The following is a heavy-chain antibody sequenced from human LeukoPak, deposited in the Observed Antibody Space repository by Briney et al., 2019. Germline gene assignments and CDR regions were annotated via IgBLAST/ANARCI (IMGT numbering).Heavy chain of an antibody. D-gene: IGHD1-26*01. CDR3: ARETGRYSGTTNYFDY. Sequence: PGRSLRLSCAASGFTFSSYGMHWARQAPGKGLEWVAVIWYDGSNKHYADSVKGRFTISRDNSKNTLYLQMNSLRAEDTAVYYCARETGRYSGTTNYFDYWGQGTLVTVSS. CDR2: IWYDGSNK. J-gene: IGHJ4*02. CDR1: GFTFSSYG. V-gene: IGHV3-33*01.